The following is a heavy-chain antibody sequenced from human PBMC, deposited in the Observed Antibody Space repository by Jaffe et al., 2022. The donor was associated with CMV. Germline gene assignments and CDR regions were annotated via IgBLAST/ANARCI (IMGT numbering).Heavy chain of an antibody. V-gene: IGHV4-31*03. CDR1: GGSISSDGYY. CDR3: AREFGNDV. Sequence: QVQLQESGPGLVKPSQTLSLTCTVSGGSISSDGYYWSWIRQHPGRGLEWIGHIYYSGSTYYNPSLESRVTISIDTSNNQFSLKLSSMTAADTAVYYCAREFGNDVWGKGTTVTVSS. CDR2: IYYSGST. J-gene: IGHJ6*04.